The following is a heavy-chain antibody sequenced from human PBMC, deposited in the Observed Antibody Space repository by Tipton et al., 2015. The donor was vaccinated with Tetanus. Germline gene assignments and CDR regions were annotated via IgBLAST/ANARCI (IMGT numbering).Heavy chain of an antibody. D-gene: IGHD1-14*01. CDR1: VGAIIDSY. CDR2: IYYSGST. Sequence: TLSLTCTVSVGAIIDSYWGWIRQSPGKGLEWIGYIYYSGSTNYSPSLKSRVTISIDTSKSQFSLKVRSVTATDTAVYYCARHSIMGTKAFDSWGQGTLVTVSS. J-gene: IGHJ4*02. V-gene: IGHV4-59*08. CDR3: ARHSIMGTKAFDS.